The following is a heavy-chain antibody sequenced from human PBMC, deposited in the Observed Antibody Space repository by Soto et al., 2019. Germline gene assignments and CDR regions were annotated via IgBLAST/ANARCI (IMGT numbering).Heavy chain of an antibody. CDR1: GGSISSDY. D-gene: IGHD3-16*01. J-gene: IGHJ4*02. V-gene: IGHV4-59*08. Sequence: QVQLQESGPGLVKPSETLSLTCTVSGGSISSDYWSWIRQPPGKGLEWIGFIYYSGSINYNPSFDSRLAISVDTSKNQFSLDLTSVTAADTSVYYCPRHWDWGSFGYWGQGTLVTVSS. CDR3: PRHWDWGSFGY. CDR2: IYYSGSI.